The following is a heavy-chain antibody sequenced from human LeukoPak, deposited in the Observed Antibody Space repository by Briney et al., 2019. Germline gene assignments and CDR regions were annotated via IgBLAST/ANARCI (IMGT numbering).Heavy chain of an antibody. D-gene: IGHD6-13*01. V-gene: IGHV3-9*01. Sequence: GRSLRLSCAASGFTFDDYAMHWVRQAPGKGLEWVSGIGWNSGSIDYADSVKGRFTISRDNAKSSLYLQMNSLRDEDTAFYYCAKDVGYSSTFTFEYWGQGTLVTVSS. CDR3: AKDVGYSSTFTFEY. CDR2: IGWNSGSI. CDR1: GFTFDDYA. J-gene: IGHJ4*02.